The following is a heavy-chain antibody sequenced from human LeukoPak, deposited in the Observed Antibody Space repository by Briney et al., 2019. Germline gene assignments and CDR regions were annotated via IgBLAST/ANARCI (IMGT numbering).Heavy chain of an antibody. CDR3: ASQIQSGDGLDY. D-gene: IGHD2-21*02. V-gene: IGHV3-74*01. CDR2: INTDGSST. CDR1: GFTFSRYW. J-gene: IGHJ4*02. Sequence: GGSLRLSCAASGFTFSRYWMHWVRQAPGKGLVWVSRINTDGSSTSYADSVKGRFTISRDNAKNSLYLQMNSLRAEDTAVYYCASQIQSGDGLDYWGQGTLVTVSS.